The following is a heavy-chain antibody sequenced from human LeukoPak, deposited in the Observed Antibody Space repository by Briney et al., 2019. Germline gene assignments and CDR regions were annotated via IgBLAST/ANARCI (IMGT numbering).Heavy chain of an antibody. D-gene: IGHD3-22*01. CDR3: ARAPGDSSGYYDSSQFDY. CDR1: GGSISSYY. V-gene: IGHV4-59*01. J-gene: IGHJ4*02. CDR2: IYYSGST. Sequence: PSETLSLTCTVSGGSISSYYWSWIRQPPGKGLEGIGYIYYSGSTNYNPSLKSRVTISVDTSKNQFSLKLSSVTAADTAVYYCARAPGDSSGYYDSSQFDYWGQGTLATVSS.